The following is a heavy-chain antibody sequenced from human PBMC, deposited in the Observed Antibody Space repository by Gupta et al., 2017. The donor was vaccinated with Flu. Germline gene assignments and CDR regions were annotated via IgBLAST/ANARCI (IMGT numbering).Heavy chain of an antibody. CDR3: ETRRAIESGDY. Sequence: IKDYYWSWVGQPPGKGLEWIAYSDSTRIADYSPSLKSRVTMSIDTSKNQFSLRLSSVTAADTAVDYCETRRAIESGDYWGQGTLVSVSP. CDR1: IKDYY. J-gene: IGHJ4*02. CDR2: SDSTRIA. V-gene: IGHV4-4*09.